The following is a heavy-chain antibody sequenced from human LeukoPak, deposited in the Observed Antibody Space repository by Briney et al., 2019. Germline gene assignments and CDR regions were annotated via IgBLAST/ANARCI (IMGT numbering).Heavy chain of an antibody. J-gene: IGHJ4*02. V-gene: IGHV3-66*01. Sequence: GGSLRLSCAAPGFTVSSNYMSWVRQAPGKGLEWVSVIYSGGSTYYADSVKGRFTISRDNSKNTLYLQMNSLRAEDTAVYYCARDTWNDVFDYWGQGTLVTVSS. CDR2: IYSGGST. D-gene: IGHD1-1*01. CDR3: ARDTWNDVFDY. CDR1: GFTVSSNY.